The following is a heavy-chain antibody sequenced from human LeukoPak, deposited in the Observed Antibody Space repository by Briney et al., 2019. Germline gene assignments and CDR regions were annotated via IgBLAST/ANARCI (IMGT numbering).Heavy chain of an antibody. D-gene: IGHD1/OR15-1a*01. J-gene: IGHJ3*02. CDR1: GGSISGYF. CDR3: ARQGGGTIDI. V-gene: IGHV4-59*08. CDR2: IYYSGST. Sequence: SETLSLTCTVSGGSISGYFWNWIRQPPGEGLEWIGYIYYSGSTKYNPSLKSRVTTSVDTSKHQISLRLTSATAADTAVYFCARQGGGTIDIWGQGTLVTVSS.